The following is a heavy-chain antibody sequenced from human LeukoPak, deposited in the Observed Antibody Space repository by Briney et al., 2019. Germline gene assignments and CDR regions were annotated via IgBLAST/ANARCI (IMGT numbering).Heavy chain of an antibody. CDR1: GYTFTGYY. CDR2: INPDSGGT. V-gene: IGHV1-2*02. D-gene: IGHD3-22*01. J-gene: IGHJ3*02. CDR3: ARGGYYDSSALSDAFDI. Sequence: GASVKVSCKASGYTFTGYYMHWVRQAPGQGLEWMGWINPDSGGTNYAQKFQGRVTMTRDTSISTAYMELSRLRSDDTAVYYCARGGYYDSSALSDAFDIWGQGTMVTVSS.